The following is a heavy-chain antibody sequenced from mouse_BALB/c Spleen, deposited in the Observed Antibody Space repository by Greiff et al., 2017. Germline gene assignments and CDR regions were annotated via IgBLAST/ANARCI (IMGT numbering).Heavy chain of an antibody. D-gene: IGHD2-14*01. CDR3: ARGEVRRYYYAMDY. CDR2: INPSNGRT. V-gene: IGHV1S81*02. CDR1: GYTFTNYW. J-gene: IGHJ4*01. Sequence: QVQLQQPGAELVKPGASVKLSCKASGYTFTNYWMHWVKQRPGQGLEWIGEINPSNGRTNYNEKFKSKATLTVDKSSSTAYMQLSSLTSEDSAVYYCARGEVRRYYYAMDYWGQGTSVTVSS.